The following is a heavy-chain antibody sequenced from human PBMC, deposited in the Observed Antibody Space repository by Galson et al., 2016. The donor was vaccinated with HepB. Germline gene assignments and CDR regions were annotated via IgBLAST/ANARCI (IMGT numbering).Heavy chain of an antibody. V-gene: IGHV6-1*01. J-gene: IGHJ4*02. D-gene: IGHD3-22*01. Sequence: CAISGDSVSNYSAGWSWIRQSPSRGLEWLGRTYYRSKWYNHYSVSVKSRITINPDTSKNQFSLQLNSVTPDDTAVYYCAREGNYYDSRGYLYFDYWGQGTLVTVSS. CDR1: GDSVSNYSAG. CDR2: TYYRSKWYN. CDR3: AREGNYYDSRGYLYFDY.